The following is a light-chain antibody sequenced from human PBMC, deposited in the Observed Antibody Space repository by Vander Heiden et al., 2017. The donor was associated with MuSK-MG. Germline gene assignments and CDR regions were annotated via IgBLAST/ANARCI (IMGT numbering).Light chain of an antibody. CDR1: SGSIASND. CDR2: EDN. V-gene: IGLV6-57*01. J-gene: IGLJ2*01. CDR3: EACDTSHVV. Sequence: NSMLTQPHSVSASPGKTVTISCTSSSGSIASNDVQWYQQRPGSSTTTMNYEDNQRPAGVADRFAGTIDSSSNSASRTISGVKTEDEDDYYCEACDTSHVVFGGGTKLTVL.